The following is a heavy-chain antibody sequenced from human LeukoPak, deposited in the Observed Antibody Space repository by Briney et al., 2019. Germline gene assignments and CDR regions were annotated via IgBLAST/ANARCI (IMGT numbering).Heavy chain of an antibody. Sequence: GGSLRLSCAASGFTFSSYAMSWVRQAPGKGLEWVSAISGSGGSTYYADSVKGRFTISRDNSKNTLYLQMNSLRAEDTAVYYCAKVRVIVVVPAAMLFDYWAREPWSPSPQ. CDR3: AKVRVIVVVPAAMLFDY. CDR2: ISGSGGST. V-gene: IGHV3-23*01. CDR1: GFTFSSYA. J-gene: IGHJ4*02. D-gene: IGHD2-2*01.